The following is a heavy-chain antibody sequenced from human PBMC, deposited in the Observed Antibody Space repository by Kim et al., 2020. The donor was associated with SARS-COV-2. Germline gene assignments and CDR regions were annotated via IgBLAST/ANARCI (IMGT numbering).Heavy chain of an antibody. CDR2: ISGSGGST. Sequence: GGSLRLSCAASGFTFSSYAMSWVRQAPGKGLEWVSAISGSGGSTYYADSVKGRFTISRDNSKNTLYLQMNSLRAEDTAVYYCATDIVVVPAAPAVVWGQGTLVTVSS. D-gene: IGHD2-2*01. CDR3: ATDIVVVPAAPAVV. J-gene: IGHJ4*02. V-gene: IGHV3-23*01. CDR1: GFTFSSYA.